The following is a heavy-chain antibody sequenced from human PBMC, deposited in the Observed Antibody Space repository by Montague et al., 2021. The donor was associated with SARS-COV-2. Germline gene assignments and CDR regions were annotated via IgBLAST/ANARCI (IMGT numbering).Heavy chain of an antibody. CDR1: GFTFSSYW. CDR2: IKQDGSEK. Sequence: SLRLSCAASGFTFSSYWMSWARQAPGKGLEWVANIKQDGSEKYYVDSVKGRFTISRDNAKNSLYLQMNSLRAEDTAVYYCARDRIKYGPYNWFDPWGQGTLVTVSS. J-gene: IGHJ5*02. CDR3: ARDRIKYGPYNWFDP. V-gene: IGHV3-7*03. D-gene: IGHD4-17*01.